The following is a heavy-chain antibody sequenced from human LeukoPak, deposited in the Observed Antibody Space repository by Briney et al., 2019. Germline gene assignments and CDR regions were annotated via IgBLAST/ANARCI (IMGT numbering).Heavy chain of an antibody. V-gene: IGHV3-33*01. CDR2: IWYDGSNK. Sequence: PGRSLRLSCAASGFTFSSYDMHWVRQAPGKGLEWVAVIWYDGSNKYYADSVKGRFTISRDNSKNTLYLQMNSLRAEDTAVYYCARYGVGMDVWGKGTTVTVSS. CDR1: GFTFSSYD. D-gene: IGHD2-8*01. CDR3: ARYGVGMDV. J-gene: IGHJ6*04.